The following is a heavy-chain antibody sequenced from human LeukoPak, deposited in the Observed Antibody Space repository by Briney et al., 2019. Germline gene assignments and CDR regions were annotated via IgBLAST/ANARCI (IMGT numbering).Heavy chain of an antibody. D-gene: IGHD6-6*01. CDR1: GGSISSYY. J-gene: IGHJ5*02. V-gene: IGHV4-59*01. CDR3: ASATYSSSSYWFDP. Sequence: SETLSLTCTVAGGSISSYYWSWIRQPPGKGLEWIGNIQELESTNYNPSLKSRATISVDMSKKQFSLKLRSVIAGATAVYYCASATYSSSSYWFDPWGQGTLVTVSP. CDR2: IQELEST.